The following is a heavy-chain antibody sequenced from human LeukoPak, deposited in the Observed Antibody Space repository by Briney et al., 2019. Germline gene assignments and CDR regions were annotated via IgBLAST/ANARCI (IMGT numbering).Heavy chain of an antibody. CDR2: ISGSGGST. Sequence: AGGSLRLSCTASGFSFTDNAMSWVRQAPGKGLEWVSAISGSGGSTYYADSVKGRFTISRDNSKNTLYLQMNSLRAEDTAVYYCTRGGMTASNWFDPWGQGTLVTVSP. J-gene: IGHJ5*02. CDR3: TRGGMTASNWFDP. V-gene: IGHV3-23*01. D-gene: IGHD2-21*02. CDR1: GFSFTDNA.